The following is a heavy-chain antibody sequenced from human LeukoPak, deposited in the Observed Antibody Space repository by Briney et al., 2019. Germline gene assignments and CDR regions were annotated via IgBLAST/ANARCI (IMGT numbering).Heavy chain of an antibody. Sequence: GGSLRLSCAASGFTFSSYAMSWVRQAPGKGLEWVSAISGSGGSTYYADSVKGRFTISRDNSKNTLYLQMNSLRAEDTAVYYCVRDQPLSGGQGFLDYWGQGALVTVSS. V-gene: IGHV3-23*01. D-gene: IGHD7-27*01. CDR3: VRDQPLSGGQGFLDY. CDR2: ISGSGGST. CDR1: GFTFSSYA. J-gene: IGHJ4*02.